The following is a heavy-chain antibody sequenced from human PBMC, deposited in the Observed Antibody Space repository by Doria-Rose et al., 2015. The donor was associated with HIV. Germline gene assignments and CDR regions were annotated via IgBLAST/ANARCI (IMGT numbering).Heavy chain of an antibody. CDR3: ARGLLRGGWNDVDYYYGMDV. CDR1: GGSFSGYY. J-gene: IGHJ6*02. V-gene: IGHV4-34*01. Sequence: QVQLQESGAGLVKPSETLSLTCAVFGGSFSGYYWSWIRQPPGKGLEWIGEINHSGSTNYRTSLKSRVTIHLDTSKNLFPLKLSSVTAADTAVYYCARGLLRGGWNDVDYYYGMDVWGQGTTVTVSS. D-gene: IGHD1-1*01. CDR2: INHSGST.